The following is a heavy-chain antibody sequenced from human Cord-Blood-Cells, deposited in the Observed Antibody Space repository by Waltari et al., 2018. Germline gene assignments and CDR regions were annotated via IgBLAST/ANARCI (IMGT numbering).Heavy chain of an antibody. Sequence: EVQLLESGGGLVQPGGSLRLSCAASGFTFSSYAMSWVRQAPGKGLEWVAAISGSGGSPYDADAVKGRFTISRDNSNNTLYLQMNSLRAEDTAVYYCAKGKGSRGTHLHYFDYWGQGTLVTVSS. CDR2: ISGSGGSP. J-gene: IGHJ4*02. V-gene: IGHV3-23*01. D-gene: IGHD3-10*01. CDR3: AKGKGSRGTHLHYFDY. CDR1: GFTFSSYA.